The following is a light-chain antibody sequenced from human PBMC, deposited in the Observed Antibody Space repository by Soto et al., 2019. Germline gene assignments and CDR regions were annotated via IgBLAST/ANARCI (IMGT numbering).Light chain of an antibody. V-gene: IGLV2-14*01. J-gene: IGLJ2*01. CDR2: EVS. CDR3: SSYTSSRTLV. CDR1: SSDVGYNY. Sequence: QSALTQPASVSGSPGQSITISCTGTSSDVGYNYVSWYQQHPGKAPKLMIYEVSNRPSGVSNRFSGSKSGNTASLTISGLQAEDEADYYCSSYTSSRTLVFGGGTKLTVL.